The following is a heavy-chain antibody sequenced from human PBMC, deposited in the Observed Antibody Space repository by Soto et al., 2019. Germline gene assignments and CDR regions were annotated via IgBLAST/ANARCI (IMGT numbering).Heavy chain of an antibody. Sequence: QITLKESGPTLVKPTQTHTLTCTFSGFSLSTSGVGLGWIRQPPGKALEWLALIYWDDDKRYSPSLKRRLTIAKYTSKNQVVLTMTNMDTVDTATYYCAHGYYEDVWGSYRIDYWGQGNLVTVSS. J-gene: IGHJ4*02. CDR3: AHGYYEDVWGSYRIDY. V-gene: IGHV2-5*02. CDR2: IYWDDDK. CDR1: GFSLSTSGVG. D-gene: IGHD3-16*02.